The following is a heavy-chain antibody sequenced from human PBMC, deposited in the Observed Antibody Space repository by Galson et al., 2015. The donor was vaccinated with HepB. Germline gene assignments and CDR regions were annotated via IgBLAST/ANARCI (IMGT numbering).Heavy chain of an antibody. CDR1: GYTFTSYG. D-gene: IGHD3-3*01. J-gene: IGHJ6*02. V-gene: IGHV1-18*01. CDR3: ARCIFRFLEWPHYYYYGMDV. CDR2: ISAYNGNT. Sequence: QSGAEVKKPGASVKVSCKASGYTFTSYGISWVRQAPGQGLEWMGWISAYNGNTNYAQKLQGRVTMTTDTSTSTAYMELRSLRSDDTAVYYCARCIFRFLEWPHYYYYGMDVWGQGTTVTVSS.